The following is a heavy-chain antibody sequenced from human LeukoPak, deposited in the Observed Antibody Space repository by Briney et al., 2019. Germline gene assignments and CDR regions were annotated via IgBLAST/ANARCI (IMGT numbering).Heavy chain of an antibody. J-gene: IGHJ4*02. Sequence: GGSLRLSCAASGFTFSSYAMHWVRQAPGKGLEWVAVISYDGSNKYYADSVKGRFTVSRDNSKNTLYLQMNGLRAEDTAVYYCARDGEGPWKQLVPPDFDYWGQGTLVTVSS. V-gene: IGHV3-30-3*01. D-gene: IGHD6-6*01. CDR3: ARDGEGPWKQLVPPDFDY. CDR1: GFTFSSYA. CDR2: ISYDGSNK.